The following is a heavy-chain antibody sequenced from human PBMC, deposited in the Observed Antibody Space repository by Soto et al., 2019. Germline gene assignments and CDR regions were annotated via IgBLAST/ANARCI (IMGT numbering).Heavy chain of an antibody. J-gene: IGHJ4*02. D-gene: IGHD3-22*01. CDR1: GGSISSYY. CDR2: IYTSGST. Sequence: SETLSLTCTVSGGSISSYYWSWIRQPAGKGLEWIGRIYTSGSTNYNPSLKSRVTMSVDTSKNQFSLKLSSVTAADTAVYYCARDYYDSSGYYYYFDYWGQGTLVTVSS. V-gene: IGHV4-4*07. CDR3: ARDYYDSSGYYYYFDY.